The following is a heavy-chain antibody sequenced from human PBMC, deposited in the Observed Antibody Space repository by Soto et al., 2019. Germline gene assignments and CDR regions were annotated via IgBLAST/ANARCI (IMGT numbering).Heavy chain of an antibody. Sequence: GGSLRLSCAASGFTFSSFWMTWVRQAPGKGLAWVANIKEDGSVTYYVDSVKGRFTISRDNTNESLYLQMNSLRAEDTAVYFWARDPAPVGYRGLDVWGQGTTVTVSS. V-gene: IGHV3-7*01. D-gene: IGHD5-12*01. CDR2: IKEDGSVT. CDR3: ARDPAPVGYRGLDV. J-gene: IGHJ6*02. CDR1: GFTFSSFW.